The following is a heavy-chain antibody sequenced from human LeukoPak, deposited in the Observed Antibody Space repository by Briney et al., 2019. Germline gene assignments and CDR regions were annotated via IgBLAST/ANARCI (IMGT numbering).Heavy chain of an antibody. CDR1: GFTFSSYA. CDR2: ISGSGGST. V-gene: IGHV3-23*01. CDR3: AKDGRGYTGSWSLSPLYYYYYMDV. Sequence: PGGSLRLSCAASGFTFSSYAMSWVRQAPGKGLEWVSAISGSGGSTYYADSVQGRFTISRDNSKNTLYLQVNSLRAEDTAVYSCAKDGRGYTGSWSLSPLYYYYYMDVWGKGTTVTVSS. D-gene: IGHD6-13*01. J-gene: IGHJ6*03.